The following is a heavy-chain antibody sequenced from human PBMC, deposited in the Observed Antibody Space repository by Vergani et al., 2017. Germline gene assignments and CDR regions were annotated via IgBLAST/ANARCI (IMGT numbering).Heavy chain of an antibody. CDR3: AREKTTVVTPGAFDI. Sequence: QVQLQESGPGLVKPPGTLSLTCAVSGGSIRSSNWWSWVRQPPGKGLGWIGEIYHSGSTNYNPSLKSRVTISVDKSKNQFSLKLSSVTAADTAVYYCAREKTTVVTPGAFDIWGQGTMVTVSS. J-gene: IGHJ3*02. D-gene: IGHD4-23*01. V-gene: IGHV4-4*03. CDR1: GGSIRSSNW. CDR2: IYHSGST.